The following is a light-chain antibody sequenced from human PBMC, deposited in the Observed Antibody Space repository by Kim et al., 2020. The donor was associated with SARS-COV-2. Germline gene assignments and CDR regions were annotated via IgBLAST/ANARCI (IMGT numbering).Light chain of an antibody. CDR3: HTWAAGVRV. V-gene: IGLV4-69*01. J-gene: IGLJ3*02. CDR2: VNSDGSH. Sequence: ASVTLPCTRTMGHDNNAIAGHQQQPEEGPRFLMGVNSDGSHIRGDGIPDRFSGSSSGTERYLTISSLQSEDEADYYCHTWAAGVRVFGGGTQLTVL. CDR1: MGHDNNA.